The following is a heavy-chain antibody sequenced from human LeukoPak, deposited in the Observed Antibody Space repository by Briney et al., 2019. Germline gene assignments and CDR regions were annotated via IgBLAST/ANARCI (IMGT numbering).Heavy chain of an antibody. CDR3: AGGGGSYGDV. CDR2: FDPYSGGA. D-gene: IGHD1-26*01. CDR1: GYTFTGYS. Sequence: ASVKVSCKASGYTFTGYSMHWVRQAPGQGLEWMGRFDPYSGGAKYSQKFEGRVTVTRDPSISTDYMELSRLRPDDTAVYYCAGGGGSYGDVWGQGTAVTVSS. J-gene: IGHJ3*01. V-gene: IGHV1-2*06.